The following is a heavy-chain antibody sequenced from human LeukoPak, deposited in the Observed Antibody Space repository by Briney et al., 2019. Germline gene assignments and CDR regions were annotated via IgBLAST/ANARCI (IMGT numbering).Heavy chain of an antibody. CDR2: ISSSSSYI. J-gene: IGHJ6*03. Sequence: AGGSLRLSCAASGFTFSSYSMNWVRQAPGKGLEWVSSISSSSSYIYYADSVKGRFTISRDNAKNSLYLQMNSLRAEDTAVYYCARSPDGIYYYYYMDVWGKGTTVTVSS. D-gene: IGHD1-14*01. CDR3: ARSPDGIYYYYYMDV. CDR1: GFTFSSYS. V-gene: IGHV3-21*01.